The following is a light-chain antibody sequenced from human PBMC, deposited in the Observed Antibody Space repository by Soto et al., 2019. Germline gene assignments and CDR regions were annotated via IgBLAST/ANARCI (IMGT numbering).Light chain of an antibody. CDR3: LLSYSGDRV. J-gene: IGLJ3*02. Sequence: QAVVTQEPSLTVSPGGTVTLTCGSSTGAVTSGHYPYWFQQKPGQAPRTLIYDTNNKYSWTPARFSGSLLGGKAALTRSGAQPEDEAEYHCLLSYSGDRVFGGGTKLTVL. CDR2: DTN. V-gene: IGLV7-46*01. CDR1: TGAVTSGHY.